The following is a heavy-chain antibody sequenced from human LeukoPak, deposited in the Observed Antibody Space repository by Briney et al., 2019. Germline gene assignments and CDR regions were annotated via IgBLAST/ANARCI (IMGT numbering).Heavy chain of an antibody. D-gene: IGHD3-3*01. CDR2: IYYSGST. V-gene: IGHV4-61*05. J-gene: IGHJ5*02. CDR1: GGSISTSYYY. CDR3: ARGPPYYDFWSGYAFDP. Sequence: SETLSLTCTVSGGSISTSYYYWGWIRQPPGKGLEWIGYIYYSGSTNYNPSLKSRVTISVDTSKNQFSLKLSSVTAADTAVYYCARGPPYYDFWSGYAFDPWGQGTLVTVSS.